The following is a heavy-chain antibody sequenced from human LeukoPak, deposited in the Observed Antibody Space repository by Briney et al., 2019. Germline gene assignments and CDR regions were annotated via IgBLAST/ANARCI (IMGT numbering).Heavy chain of an antibody. D-gene: IGHD2-2*01. CDR1: GGSFSGYY. CDR3: ARGQGVPAARFDY. V-gene: IGHV4-34*01. Sequence: SGTLSLTCAVYGGSFSGYYWSWIRQPPGKGLEWIGEINHSGSTNYNPSLKSRVTISVDTSKNQFSLKLSSVTAADTAVYYCARGQGVPAARFDYWGQGTLVTVSS. J-gene: IGHJ4*02. CDR2: INHSGST.